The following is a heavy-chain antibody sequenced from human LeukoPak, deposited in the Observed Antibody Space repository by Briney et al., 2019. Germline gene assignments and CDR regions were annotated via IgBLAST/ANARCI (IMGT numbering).Heavy chain of an antibody. V-gene: IGHV3-49*04. CDR1: GFTFGDYA. CDR3: TRRPLYSCGWYSSFDY. D-gene: IGHD6-19*01. J-gene: IGHJ4*02. CDR2: IRSKAYGGTT. Sequence: GGSLRLSCTASGFTFGDYAMSWVRQAPGKGLEWVGFIRSKAYGGTTEYAASVKGRFTISRDDSKSIAYLQMNSLKTEDTAVYYCTRRPLYSCGWYSSFDYWGQGTLVTVSS.